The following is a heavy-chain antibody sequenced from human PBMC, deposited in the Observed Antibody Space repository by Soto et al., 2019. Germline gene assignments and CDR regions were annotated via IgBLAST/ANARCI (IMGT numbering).Heavy chain of an antibody. Sequence: GGSLRLSCRVSGFTFNNSGMHWVRQAPGRGLEWMAVISYDGSDKYYADSVKGRVIISRDNSKNTLNLEMNSLRAEDTAIYYCVKDRVPGAYGNYYGMDVWGQGTTVTVSS. CDR2: ISYDGSDK. V-gene: IGHV3-30*18. D-gene: IGHD5-12*01. CDR1: GFTFNNSG. J-gene: IGHJ6*02. CDR3: VKDRVPGAYGNYYGMDV.